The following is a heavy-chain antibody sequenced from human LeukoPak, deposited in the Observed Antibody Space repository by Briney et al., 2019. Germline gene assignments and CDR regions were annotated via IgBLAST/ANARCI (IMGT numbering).Heavy chain of an antibody. J-gene: IGHJ4*02. V-gene: IGHV3-33*01. CDR2: IWYDGSNK. CDR1: GFTFSSYG. CDR3: ARDGLRPLSCYDSSGYYSN. D-gene: IGHD3-22*01. Sequence: GGSLRLSCAASGFTFSSYGMHWVRQAPGKGLEWVAVIWYDGSNKYYADSVKGRFTISRDNSKNTLYLQMNSLRAEDTAVYYCARDGLRPLSCYDSSGYYSNWGQGTLVTVSS.